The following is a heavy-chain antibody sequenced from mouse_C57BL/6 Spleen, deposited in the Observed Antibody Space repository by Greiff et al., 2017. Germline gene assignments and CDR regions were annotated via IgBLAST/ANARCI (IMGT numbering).Heavy chain of an antibody. D-gene: IGHD1-1*01. CDR1: GYTFTDYD. CDR3: TRREYCSSYDAMDY. Sequence: QVQLQQSGAELVRPGASVTLSCKASGYTFTDYDMHWVKQTPVHGLEWIGAIDPETGGTAYNQKFKGKAILTADKSSSTAYMELRSLTSEDSAVYYCTRREYCSSYDAMDYWGQGTSVTVSS. V-gene: IGHV1-15*01. CDR2: IDPETGGT. J-gene: IGHJ4*01.